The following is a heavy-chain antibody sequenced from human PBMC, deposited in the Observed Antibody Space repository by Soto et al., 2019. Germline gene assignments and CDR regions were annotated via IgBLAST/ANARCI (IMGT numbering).Heavy chain of an antibody. CDR3: AKDVMNCIAGLSLFYVGIDF. CDR1: GFTFSSYA. CDR2: ISGSGGST. D-gene: IGHD6-13*01. Sequence: GGSLRLSCAASGFTFSSYAMSWVRQAPGKGLEWVSAISGSGGSTYYADSVKGRFTISRDNSKNTLYLQMNSLRAEDTAVYYCAKDVMNCIAGLSLFYVGIDFWGQGTTVTVSS. J-gene: IGHJ6*02. V-gene: IGHV3-23*01.